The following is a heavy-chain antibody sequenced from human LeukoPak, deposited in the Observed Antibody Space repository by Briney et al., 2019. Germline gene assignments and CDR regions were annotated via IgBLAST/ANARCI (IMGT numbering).Heavy chain of an antibody. D-gene: IGHD2-15*01. CDR1: GYTFTSYD. CDR3: AREVVAGDSPYFDY. Sequence: GASVTVSCKASGYTFTSYDINWVRQATGQGLEWMGWMNPNSGNTGYAQKFQGRVTMTRNTSISTAYMELSSLRSEDTAVYYCAREVVAGDSPYFDYWGQGTLVTVSS. V-gene: IGHV1-8*01. CDR2: MNPNSGNT. J-gene: IGHJ4*02.